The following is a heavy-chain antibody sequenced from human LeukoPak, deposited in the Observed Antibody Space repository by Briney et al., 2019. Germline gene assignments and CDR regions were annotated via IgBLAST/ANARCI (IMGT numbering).Heavy chain of an antibody. Sequence: SETLSLTCGVSGGSISSTNWWTWVRPPPGEGLEWIGEGHLSGRTNYNPSLKSRVAISADTTKNQFSLKVSSVTAADTAVYYCARYDSGEFDYWGRGTLVIVSS. V-gene: IGHV4-4*02. CDR1: GGSISSTNW. CDR3: ARYDSGEFDY. CDR2: GHLSGRT. J-gene: IGHJ4*02. D-gene: IGHD3-10*01.